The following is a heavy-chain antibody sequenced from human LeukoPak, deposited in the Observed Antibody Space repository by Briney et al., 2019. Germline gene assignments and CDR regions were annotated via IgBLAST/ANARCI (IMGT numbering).Heavy chain of an antibody. D-gene: IGHD6-6*01. J-gene: IGHJ4*02. V-gene: IGHV4-59*01. CDR1: GGSISSYY. CDR2: IYYSGST. CDR3: ASALYSSSSGDFDY. Sequence: SETLSLTCTVSGGSISSYYWSWIRQPPGKGLEWIGYIYYSGSTNYNPSLKSRVTISVDTSKNQFSLKLSSVTAADTAVYYCASALYSSSSGDFDYWGQGTLVTVSS.